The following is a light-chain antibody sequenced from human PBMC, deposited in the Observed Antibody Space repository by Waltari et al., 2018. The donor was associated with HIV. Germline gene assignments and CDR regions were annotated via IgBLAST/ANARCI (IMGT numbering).Light chain of an antibody. V-gene: IGLV3-25*03. CDR3: LSADTSVTWV. CDR2: KDT. CDR1: ALPKQY. J-gene: IGLJ3*02. Sequence: SYELTQPPSVSVSPGQTARITCSGDALPKQYAYWYQQKPGQAPVLVIYKDTERPSGIPERFSGSSSGTTVTLTISGVQAEDDADYYCLSADTSVTWVFGG.